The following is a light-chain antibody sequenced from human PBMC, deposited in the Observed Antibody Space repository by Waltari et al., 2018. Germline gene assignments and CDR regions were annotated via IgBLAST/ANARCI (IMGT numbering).Light chain of an antibody. J-gene: IGKJ4*01. CDR2: GAS. CDR1: QAINGY. CDR3: QQSYTTPLT. Sequence: DIQVTQSPYSLSAPVGDRVTITGRTSQAINGYLNWYQQKTGKAPKILIYGASNVQSGVPTIFSGSGSGTEFTLTISSLQPEDFATYYCQQSYTTPLTFGGGTKVEIK. V-gene: IGKV1-39*01.